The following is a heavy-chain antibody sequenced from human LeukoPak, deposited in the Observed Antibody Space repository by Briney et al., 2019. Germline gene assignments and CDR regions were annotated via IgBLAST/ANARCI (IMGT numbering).Heavy chain of an antibody. CDR3: ARVPRYCSSTSCPPDAFDI. Sequence: PGGSLRLSCAASGFTFSSYSMNWVRQAPGKGLEWVSYISSSSSTIYYADSVKGRVTISRDNAKNSLYLQMNSLRAEDTAVYYCARVPRYCSSTSCPPDAFDIWGQGTMVTVSS. J-gene: IGHJ3*02. D-gene: IGHD2-2*01. V-gene: IGHV3-48*01. CDR2: ISSSSSTI. CDR1: GFTFSSYS.